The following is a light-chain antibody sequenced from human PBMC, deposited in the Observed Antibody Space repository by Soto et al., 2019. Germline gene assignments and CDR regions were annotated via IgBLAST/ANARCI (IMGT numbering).Light chain of an antibody. CDR3: QQCNSYPWT. CDR2: DSS. CDR1: QNISIW. J-gene: IGKJ1*01. Sequence: DIQMTQSPSTLSASVGDRVTITCRASQNISIWLAWYQQRPGRAPRLLIYDSSSLESGVPSTFSGSGSGTEFTLTISNLQPDDFATYFCQQCNSYPWTFGQGTKVDI. V-gene: IGKV1-5*01.